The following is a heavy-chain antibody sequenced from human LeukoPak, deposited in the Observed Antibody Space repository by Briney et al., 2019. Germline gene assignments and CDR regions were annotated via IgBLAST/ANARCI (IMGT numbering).Heavy chain of an antibody. CDR3: VFMGY. V-gene: IGHV4-34*01. CDR2: IHHSRGT. Sequence: SETLSLTCAVYGGSFSGYYLGWIRQPPGKGLEWIGEIHHSRGTYYNPSLTSRVTMSLDTSKNQFSLHLNSVTAADTAVYYCVFMGYWGQGTLVTVSS. J-gene: IGHJ4*02. D-gene: IGHD3-10*01. CDR1: GGSFSGYY.